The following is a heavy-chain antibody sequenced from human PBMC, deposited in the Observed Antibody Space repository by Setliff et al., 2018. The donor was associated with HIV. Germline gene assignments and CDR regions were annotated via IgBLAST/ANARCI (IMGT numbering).Heavy chain of an antibody. Sequence: ASVMVSCRASGYTFTSYSLHWVRQAPGQRLEWMGWINAGSGNTKYSQKFQGRVTITRDTSARTAYMELSSLRSEDTAVYYCARVFSGISGWFLFDYWGQGTLVTVS. D-gene: IGHD6-19*01. V-gene: IGHV1-3*01. CDR3: ARVFSGISGWFLFDY. J-gene: IGHJ4*02. CDR2: INAGSGNT. CDR1: GYTFTSYS.